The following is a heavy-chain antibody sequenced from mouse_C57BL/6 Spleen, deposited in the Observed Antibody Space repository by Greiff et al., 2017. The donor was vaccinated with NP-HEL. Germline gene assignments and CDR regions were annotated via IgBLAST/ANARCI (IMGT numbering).Heavy chain of an antibody. CDR1: GYTFTSYW. CDR3: AREDYDYSLFAY. V-gene: IGHV1-52*01. J-gene: IGHJ3*01. CDR2: IDPSDSET. D-gene: IGHD2-4*01. Sequence: QVQLQQPGAELVRPGSSVKLSCKASGYTFTSYWMHWVKQRPIQGLEWIGNIDPSDSETHYNQKFKDKATLTVDKSSSTAYMQLSSLTSEDSAVYYCAREDYDYSLFAYWGQGTLVTVSA.